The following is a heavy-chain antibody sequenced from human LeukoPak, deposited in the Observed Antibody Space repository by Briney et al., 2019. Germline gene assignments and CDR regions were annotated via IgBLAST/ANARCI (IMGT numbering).Heavy chain of an antibody. V-gene: IGHV4-31*03. CDR2: IYYSGST. J-gene: IGHJ4*02. CDR3: ARDCHPLRSIVY. CDR1: GGSISSGGYY. Sequence: SETLSLTCTVSGGSISSGGYYWSWIRQHPGKGLEWIGYIYYSGSTYYNPSLKSRVTISVDTSKNQFSLKLSSVTAADTAVYYCARDCHPLRSIVYWGQGTLVTVSS. D-gene: IGHD5/OR15-5a*01.